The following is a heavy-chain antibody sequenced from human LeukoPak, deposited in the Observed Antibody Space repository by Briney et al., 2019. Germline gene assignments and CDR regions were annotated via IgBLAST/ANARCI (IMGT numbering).Heavy chain of an antibody. CDR2: IWYDGSNK. CDR3: ARGGGDYVPFDY. V-gene: IGHV3-33*08. D-gene: IGHD2-21*02. J-gene: IGHJ4*02. CDR1: GFTFSSYG. Sequence: PGRSLRLSCAASGFTFSSYGMHRVRQAPGKGLEWVAVIWYDGSNKYYADSVKGRFTISRDNSKNTLYLQMNSLRAEDTAVYYCARGGGDYVPFDYWGQGTLVTVSS.